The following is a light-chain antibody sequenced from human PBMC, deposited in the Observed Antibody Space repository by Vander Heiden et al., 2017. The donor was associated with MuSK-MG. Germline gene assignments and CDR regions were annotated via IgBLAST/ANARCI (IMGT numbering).Light chain of an antibody. Sequence: QSALTQPASVSGSPGQPLTISCTGTSSDVGGYNDVSWYQQHPGNAPNLMIYEVSSRPSGVSNRFSGSKSGNTASLTISGLQAEDEADYYCSSYTSSSTTCVFGTGTKVTVL. CDR3: SSYTSSSTTCV. V-gene: IGLV2-14*01. J-gene: IGLJ1*01. CDR2: EVS. CDR1: SSDVGGYND.